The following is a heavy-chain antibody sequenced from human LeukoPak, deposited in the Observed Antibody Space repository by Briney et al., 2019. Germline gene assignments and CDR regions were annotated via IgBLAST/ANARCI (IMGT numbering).Heavy chain of an antibody. Sequence: SETLSLTCNVPGGSISSNCWSWIRQPPGKGLEWIGYICNSVSTNYNPSLKSRVIMSEDTSKNQFSLKLISVTTADTAVYYCARDADSSGYYSPLGYWGQGTLVTVSS. CDR2: ICNSVST. J-gene: IGHJ4*02. CDR3: ARDADSSGYYSPLGY. D-gene: IGHD3-22*01. V-gene: IGHV4-59*01. CDR1: GGSISSNC.